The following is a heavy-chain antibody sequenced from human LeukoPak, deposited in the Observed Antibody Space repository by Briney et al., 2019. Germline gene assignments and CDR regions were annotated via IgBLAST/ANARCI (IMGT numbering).Heavy chain of an antibody. CDR3: ARQSSTAYYDSSGLPYDAFDI. J-gene: IGHJ3*02. D-gene: IGHD3-22*01. Sequence: GASVKVSCKASGYTFTSYAMNWVRQAPGQGLEWMGWINTNTGNPTYAQGFTGRFVFSLDTSVGTAYLQISSLKAEDTAVYYCARQSSTAYYDSSGLPYDAFDIWGQGTMVTVSS. CDR2: INTNTGNP. CDR1: GYTFTSYA. V-gene: IGHV7-4-1*02.